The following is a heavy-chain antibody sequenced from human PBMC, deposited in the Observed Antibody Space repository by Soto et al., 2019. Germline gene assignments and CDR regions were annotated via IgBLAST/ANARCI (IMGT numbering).Heavy chain of an antibody. CDR2: FNPEEGET. V-gene: IGHV1-24*01. CDR3: ATEPTLLGREPNLDY. CDR1: GYPLTELS. Sequence: QVRLVQSGAEVKEPGASVKVSCKVSGYPLTELSMHWVRQAPGKGLEWMGGFNPEEGETTYAQKFQGRVTMTEDTSTDTVYMELTSLRSADTAVYYCATEPTLLGREPNLDYWGQGTLVSVSS. D-gene: IGHD1-26*01. J-gene: IGHJ4*02.